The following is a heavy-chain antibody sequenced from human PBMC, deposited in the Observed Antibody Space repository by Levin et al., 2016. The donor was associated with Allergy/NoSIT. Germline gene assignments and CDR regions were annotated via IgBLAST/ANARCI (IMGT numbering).Heavy chain of an antibody. D-gene: IGHD4-17*01. CDR3: ARDFTVSYGDYG. Sequence: RGSLRLSCVASGFTVSSHSMNWVRQAPGKGLEWVAVIYSGGSTHYADSVRGRFTISRDNFKNTMHLQMNSLRAEDTAVYYCARDFTVSYGDYGWGQGTLVTVSS. CDR1: GFTVSSHS. CDR2: IYSGGST. J-gene: IGHJ4*02. V-gene: IGHV3-66*01.